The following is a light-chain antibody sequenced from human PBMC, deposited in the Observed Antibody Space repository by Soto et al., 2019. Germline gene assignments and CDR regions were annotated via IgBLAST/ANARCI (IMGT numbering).Light chain of an antibody. V-gene: IGKV1-5*01. CDR2: DAS. CDR3: QQYDNSPLT. Sequence: DIQMTQSPSTLSASVGDRVTITCRASQSVRSWLAWYQQKPGRAPKFLIYDASSLESGVPSRFSGSGSGTEFPLTISHLQPDDFATYYCQQYDNSPLTFGGGTKVEI. J-gene: IGKJ4*01. CDR1: QSVRSW.